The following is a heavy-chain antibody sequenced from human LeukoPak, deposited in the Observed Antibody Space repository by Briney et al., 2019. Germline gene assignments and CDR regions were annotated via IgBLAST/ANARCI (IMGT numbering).Heavy chain of an antibody. V-gene: IGHV4-34*01. CDR2: INHSGST. Sequence: SETLSLTCAVYGGSFSGYYWSWIRQPPGKGLEWIGEINHSGSTNYNPSLKSRVTISVDTSKNQFSLKLSPVTAADTAVYYCATRRRYCSSTSCYYYYYGMDVWGKGTTVTVSS. D-gene: IGHD2-2*01. CDR1: GGSFSGYY. CDR3: ATRRRYCSSTSCYYYYYGMDV. J-gene: IGHJ6*04.